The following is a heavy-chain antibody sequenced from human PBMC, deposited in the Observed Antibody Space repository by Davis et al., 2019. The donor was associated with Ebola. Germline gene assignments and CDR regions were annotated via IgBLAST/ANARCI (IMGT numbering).Heavy chain of an antibody. Sequence: GGSLRLSCAASGFTFSSYAMHWVRQAPGKGLEWVAVISYDGRNKYYGDSVKGRFTISRDNSKSTMSLQMNSLRSEDTAVYYCARGSHFDDSYGPPLGWGQGTLITVSS. D-gene: IGHD5-18*01. V-gene: IGHV3-30-3*01. CDR2: ISYDGRNK. J-gene: IGHJ4*02. CDR1: GFTFSSYA. CDR3: ARGSHFDDSYGPPLG.